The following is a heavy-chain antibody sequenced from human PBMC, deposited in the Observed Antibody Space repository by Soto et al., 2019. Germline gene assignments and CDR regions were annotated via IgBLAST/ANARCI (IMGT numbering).Heavy chain of an antibody. CDR2: FDPEDGET. CDR3: ASFCCGYERYYYGMDV. Sequence: GASVKVSCKVSGYTLTELSMHWVRQAPGKGLEWMGGFDPEDGETIYAQKFQGRVTMTEDTSTDTAYMELSSLRSEDTAVYYCASFCCGYERYYYGMDVWGQGTTVTVSS. V-gene: IGHV1-24*01. D-gene: IGHD5-12*01. CDR1: GYTLTELS. J-gene: IGHJ6*02.